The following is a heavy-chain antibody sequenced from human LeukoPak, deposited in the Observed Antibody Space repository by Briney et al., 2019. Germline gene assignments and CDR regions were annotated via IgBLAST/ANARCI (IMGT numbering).Heavy chain of an antibody. CDR2: INPSGTT. CDR1: GYTFTSYC. J-gene: IGHJ5*02. V-gene: IGHV1-46*01. Sequence: ASVKVSCKASGYTFTSYCLHWVRQAPGQELEWMGLINPSGTTTYAQNFQGRVPITTDPSASTAYMELSSLRSDDTAVYYCAKCSETGTTRWFDPWGQGTLVTVSS. CDR3: AKCSETGTTRWFDP. D-gene: IGHD1-7*01.